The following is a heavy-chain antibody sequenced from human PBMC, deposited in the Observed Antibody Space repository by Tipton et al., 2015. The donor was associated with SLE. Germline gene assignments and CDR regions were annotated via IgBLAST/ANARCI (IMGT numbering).Heavy chain of an antibody. V-gene: IGHV4-30-4*01. J-gene: IGHJ6*03. CDR3: ARAAYYDFWSGYPMDV. CDR1: GGSLTGHY. CDR2: INYIESP. D-gene: IGHD3-3*01. Sequence: TLSLTCAVSGGSLTGHYWSWIRQPPGKGLEWIAYINYIESPYYNPSLRSRVIISVDTSKNQFSLKVSSVTAADTAVYFCARAAYYDFWSGYPMDVWGEGTTVTVSS.